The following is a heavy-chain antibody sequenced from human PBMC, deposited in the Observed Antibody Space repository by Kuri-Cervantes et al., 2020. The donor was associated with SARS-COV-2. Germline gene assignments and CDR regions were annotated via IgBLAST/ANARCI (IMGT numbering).Heavy chain of an antibody. J-gene: IGHJ6*02. V-gene: IGHV4-39*07. CDR1: GGPISSGDYY. D-gene: IGHD1-1*01. Sequence: SETLSLSCHVSGGPISSGDYYWGWIRQPPGKGLEWIGSIYHSGSTYSNPSLKSRVTISVDTSKNQFSLKLSSVTAADTAVYYCARDSELLSNYYGMDVWGQGTTVTVSS. CDR3: ARDSELLSNYYGMDV. CDR2: IYHSGST.